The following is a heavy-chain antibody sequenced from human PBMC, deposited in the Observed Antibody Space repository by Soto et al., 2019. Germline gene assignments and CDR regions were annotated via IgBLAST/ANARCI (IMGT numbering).Heavy chain of an antibody. J-gene: IGHJ4*02. V-gene: IGHV3-74*01. CDR1: PFTW. D-gene: IGHD2-21*01. CDR2: INGDGTSS. Sequence: PGGSLRLSCAGSPFTWMHWVRQAPGKGLVWVSRINGDGTSSGYADSLKGRFTISRDKAKNTVYLQMNSLRVEDTAVYYCVRCYGEPPSWGQGTLVTVSS. CDR3: VRCYGEPPS.